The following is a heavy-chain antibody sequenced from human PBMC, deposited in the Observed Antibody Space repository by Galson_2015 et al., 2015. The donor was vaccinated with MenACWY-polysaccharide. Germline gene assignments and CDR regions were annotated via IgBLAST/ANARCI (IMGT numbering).Heavy chain of an antibody. CDR1: GGTFSSYA. CDR2: IIPILGIA. CDR3: ARSHRGSGYNWYFDL. J-gene: IGHJ2*01. Sequence: SVKVSCKASGGTFSSYAISWVRQAPGQGLEWMGRIIPILGIANYAQKFQGRVTITADKSTSTAYMELSSVTAADTAVYYCARSHRGSGYNWYFDLWGRGTLVTVSS. D-gene: IGHD3-22*01. V-gene: IGHV1-69*04.